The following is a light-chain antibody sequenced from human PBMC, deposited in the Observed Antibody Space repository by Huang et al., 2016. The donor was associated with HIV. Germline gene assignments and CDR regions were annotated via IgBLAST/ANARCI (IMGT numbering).Light chain of an antibody. V-gene: IGKV4-1*01. J-gene: IGKJ4*01. CDR3: QQYYSTPT. Sequence: DIVMTQSPDSLAVALGERVTINCKSSQTFLDSSNNETYLAWYQQRPRQPHRLLMHGASAREAGVPERFSGSGSETDFTLTISGLQAEDVAVYYCQQYYSTPTFGGGTKVEI. CDR2: GAS. CDR1: QTFLDSSNNETY.